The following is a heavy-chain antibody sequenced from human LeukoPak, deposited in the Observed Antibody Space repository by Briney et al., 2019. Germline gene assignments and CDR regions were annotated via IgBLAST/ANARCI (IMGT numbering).Heavy chain of an antibody. D-gene: IGHD3-22*01. J-gene: IGHJ4*02. Sequence: GGSLRLSCAASGFTFDDYTMHWVRQAAGKGLEWVSLISGDGGSTYYADSVKGRFTLSRDNSKNSLYLQMNSLTTEDTALYYCAKAMGLYYYDSSGYYYDYWGQGTLLTVSS. CDR1: GFTFDDYT. CDR2: ISGDGGST. V-gene: IGHV3-43*02. CDR3: AKAMGLYYYDSSGYYYDY.